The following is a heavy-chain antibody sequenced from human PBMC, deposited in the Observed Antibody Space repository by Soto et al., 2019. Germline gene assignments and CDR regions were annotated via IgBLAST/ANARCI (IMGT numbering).Heavy chain of an antibody. J-gene: IGHJ4*02. CDR2: INAGNGNT. CDR3: ARDLAFDLSDY. CDR1: GYTFTNYA. V-gene: IGHV1-3*01. Sequence: ASVKVSCKASGYTFTNYAMHWVRQAPGQRLEWMGWINAGNGNTKYSQKFQGRVTITRDTSASTAYMELSSLRSEDTAVYYCARDLAFDLSDYWGRGTLVPVSS.